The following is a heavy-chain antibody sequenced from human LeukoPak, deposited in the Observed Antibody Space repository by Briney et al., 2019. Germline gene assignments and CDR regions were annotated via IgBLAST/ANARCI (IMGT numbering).Heavy chain of an antibody. CDR3: ARVGSSGWYDNWFDP. D-gene: IGHD6-19*01. V-gene: IGHV4-59*01. Sequence: KPSETLSLTCTVSGGSISSDYCNWIRQPPGKGLEWIGYIYYSGSTNYNPSLKSRVTISVDTSKNQFSLKLSSVTAADTAVYYCARVGSSGWYDNWFDPWGQGTLVTVSS. CDR2: IYYSGST. J-gene: IGHJ5*02. CDR1: GGSISSDY.